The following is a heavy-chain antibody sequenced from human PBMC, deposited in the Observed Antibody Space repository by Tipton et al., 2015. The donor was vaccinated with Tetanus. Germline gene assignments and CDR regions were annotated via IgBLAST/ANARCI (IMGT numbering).Heavy chain of an antibody. V-gene: IGHV3-7*01. CDR1: GFTFSSYA. J-gene: IGHJ4*02. CDR2: IKEDGSDN. CDR3: ARDRGFLAHDY. Sequence: SLRLSCAASGFTFSSYAMSWVRQAPGKGLEWVANIKEDGSDNYYVDSVKGRFTISRDNAKNSLYLQMNSLRAEDTAVYYCARDRGFLAHDYWGQGTLVTVSS. D-gene: IGHD3-10*01.